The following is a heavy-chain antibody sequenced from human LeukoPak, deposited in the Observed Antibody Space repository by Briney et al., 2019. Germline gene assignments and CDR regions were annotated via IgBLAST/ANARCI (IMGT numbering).Heavy chain of an antibody. Sequence: GGSLRLSCAASGLTVSSNHMAWVRQAPGKGLEWVSAISGSGGSTYYADSVKGRFTISRDNSKNTLYLQMNSLRPEDTAVYYCARDRRRVVVVVAATADDHWGQGTLVTVSS. D-gene: IGHD2-15*01. V-gene: IGHV3-23*01. CDR3: ARDRRRVVVVVAATADDH. J-gene: IGHJ5*02. CDR2: ISGSGGST. CDR1: GLTVSSNH.